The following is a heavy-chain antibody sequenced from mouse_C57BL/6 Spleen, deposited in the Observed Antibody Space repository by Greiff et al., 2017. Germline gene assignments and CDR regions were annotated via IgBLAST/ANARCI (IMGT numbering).Heavy chain of an antibody. V-gene: IGHV1-69*01. J-gene: IGHJ4*01. CDR2: IDPSDSYT. Sequence: QVQLQQPGAELVMPGASVKLSCKASGYTFTSYWMHWVKQRPGQGLEWIGEIDPSDSYTNYNQKFKGKSTLTVDKSSSTAYMQLSSLTSEDSAVYYGARKVESSYAMDYWGQGTSVTVSS. CDR3: ARKVESSYAMDY. CDR1: GYTFTSYW. D-gene: IGHD1-3*01.